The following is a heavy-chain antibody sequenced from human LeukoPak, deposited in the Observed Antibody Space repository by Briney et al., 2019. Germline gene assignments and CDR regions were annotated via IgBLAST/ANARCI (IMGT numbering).Heavy chain of an antibody. V-gene: IGHV5-51*01. CDR1: GYSFISYW. CDR3: ARQTSKYCTNGVCYGGSYYFFGAFDI. Sequence: GESLKISCKGSGYSFISYWIGWVRQMPGKGLEWMGIIYPGDSDTRYSPSFQGQVTISADKSISTAYLQWSSLKASDTAMYYCARQTSKYCTNGVCYGGSYYFFGAFDIWGQGTMVTVSS. J-gene: IGHJ3*02. D-gene: IGHD2-8*01. CDR2: IYPGDSDT.